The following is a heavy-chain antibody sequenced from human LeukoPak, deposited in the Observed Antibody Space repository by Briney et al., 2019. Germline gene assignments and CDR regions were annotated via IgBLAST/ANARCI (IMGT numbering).Heavy chain of an antibody. CDR2: ISGSGGST. J-gene: IGHJ4*02. Sequence: GGSLRLTCAASGFTFSSYAMSWVRQAPGKGLEWVSAISGSGGSTYYADSVKGRLTISRDNSKNTLYLQMNSLRAEDTAVYYCARGIRFLEWFRFDYWGQGTLVTVSS. CDR1: GFTFSSYA. CDR3: ARGIRFLEWFRFDY. V-gene: IGHV3-23*01. D-gene: IGHD3-3*01.